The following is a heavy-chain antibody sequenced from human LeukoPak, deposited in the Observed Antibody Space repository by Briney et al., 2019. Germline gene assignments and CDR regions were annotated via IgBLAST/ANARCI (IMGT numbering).Heavy chain of an antibody. Sequence: ASVKVSCKASGGTFSSYAISWVRQAPGQGLEWMGRINPNSGGTNYAQKFQGRVTMTRDTSISTAYMELSRLRSDDTAVYYCARANYYDSSGYYYDVAFDIWGQGTMVTVSS. J-gene: IGHJ3*02. CDR3: ARANYYDSSGYYYDVAFDI. CDR2: INPNSGGT. V-gene: IGHV1-2*06. D-gene: IGHD3-22*01. CDR1: GGTFSSYA.